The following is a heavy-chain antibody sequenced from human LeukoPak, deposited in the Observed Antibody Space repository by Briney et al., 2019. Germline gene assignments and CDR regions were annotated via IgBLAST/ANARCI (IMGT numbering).Heavy chain of an antibody. CDR2: INHSGST. D-gene: IGHD6-13*01. CDR1: GGSFSGYY. Sequence: SETLSLTCAVYGGSFSGYYWSWIRQPPGKGLEWIGEINHSGSTNYNPSLKSRVTISVDTSKNQFSLKLSSVTAAHTAVYYCARVVRLYYYYYYMDVWGKRTTVTVSS. J-gene: IGHJ6*03. V-gene: IGHV4-34*01. CDR3: ARVVRLYYYYYYMDV.